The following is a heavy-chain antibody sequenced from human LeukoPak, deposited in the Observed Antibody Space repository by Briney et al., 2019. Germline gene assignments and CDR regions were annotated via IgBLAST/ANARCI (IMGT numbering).Heavy chain of an antibody. D-gene: IGHD5-24*01. Sequence: GGSLRLSCAGSGYIFDDYGMRWVRQAPGKGLECVAGLNWSGGSTGYAASAKGRCTISRDNAKTALYLEMNSLRVEVTHFYYCVRLGRDGYTYGAAYWGQGALVTVSS. J-gene: IGHJ1*01. CDR2: LNWSGGST. CDR3: VRLGRDGYTYGAAY. V-gene: IGHV3-20*04. CDR1: GYIFDDYG.